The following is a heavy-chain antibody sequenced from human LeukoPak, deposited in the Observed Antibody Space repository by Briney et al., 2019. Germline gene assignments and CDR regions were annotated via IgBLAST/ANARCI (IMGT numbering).Heavy chain of an antibody. CDR2: IYYSGST. CDR3: ARGIDSSSWYYFDY. D-gene: IGHD6-13*01. V-gene: IGHV4-59*01. J-gene: IGHJ4*02. Sequence: SETLSLTCTVSGGSISSYYWSWIRQPPGKGLEWIGYIYYSGSTNYNPSLKSRVTISVDTPKNQFSLKLSSVTAADTAVYYCARGIDSSSWYYFDYRGQGTLVTVSS. CDR1: GGSISSYY.